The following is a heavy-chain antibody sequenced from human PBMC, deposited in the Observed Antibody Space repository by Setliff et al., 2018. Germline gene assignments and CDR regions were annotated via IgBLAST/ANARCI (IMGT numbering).Heavy chain of an antibody. CDR1: GYNFGTYW. Sequence: GESLKISCKGPGYNFGTYWINWVRQMPGRGLEWMGRIDPSDSYTNYNPSFQGHVTLSADKSSGTAFLQWSSLKASDTAIYYCARHRGRPSSGTCFDYWGQGTPVTVSS. V-gene: IGHV5-10-1*01. J-gene: IGHJ4*02. CDR2: IDPSDSYT. CDR3: ARHRGRPSSGTCFDY. D-gene: IGHD1-1*01.